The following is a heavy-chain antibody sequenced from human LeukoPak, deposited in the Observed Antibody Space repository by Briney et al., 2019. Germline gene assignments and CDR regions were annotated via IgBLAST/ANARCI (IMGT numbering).Heavy chain of an antibody. D-gene: IGHD2-21*02. CDR2: IRYDGSNK. V-gene: IGHV3-30*02. CDR1: GFTFSSYG. Sequence: PGGSLRLSCAASGFTFSSYGMHWVRQAPGKGLEWVAFIRYDGSNKYYADSVKGRFTISRDNSKNTLYLQMNSLRAEDTAVYYCARALYDGGDCYSDWGQGTLVTVSS. CDR3: ARALYDGGDCYSD. J-gene: IGHJ4*02.